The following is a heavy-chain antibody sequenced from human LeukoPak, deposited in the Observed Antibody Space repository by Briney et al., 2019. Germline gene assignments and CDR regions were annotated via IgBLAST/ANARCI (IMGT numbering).Heavy chain of an antibody. CDR1: GGTFSSYA. CDR2: IIPILGIA. D-gene: IGHD6-19*01. V-gene: IGHV1-69*04. J-gene: IGHJ5*02. CDR3: ARDGIAVAGTRFDP. Sequence: SVKVSCKASGGTFSSYAIRWVRQAPGQGLEWMGRIIPILGIANYAQKFQGRVTITADKSTSTAYMELSSLRSEDTAVYYCARDGIAVAGTRFDPWGQGTLVTVSS.